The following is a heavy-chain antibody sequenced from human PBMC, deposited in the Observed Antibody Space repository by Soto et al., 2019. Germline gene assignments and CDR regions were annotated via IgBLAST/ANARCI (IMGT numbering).Heavy chain of an antibody. V-gene: IGHV5-51*01. J-gene: IGHJ4*02. CDR1: GYSFSSHW. CDR3: ARDGPRRWSGYSFDY. Sequence: PGESLKISCKGSGYSFSSHWIGWVRQMPGKGLEWMGIIYPADSDTRYSPSFQGQVTISADKSISTAYLQWASLKASDTAMYYCARDGPRRWSGYSFDYWGQGTLVTVSS. D-gene: IGHD3-3*01. CDR2: IYPADSDT.